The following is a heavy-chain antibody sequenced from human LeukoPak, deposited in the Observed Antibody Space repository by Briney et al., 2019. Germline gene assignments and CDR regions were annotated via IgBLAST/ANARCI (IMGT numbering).Heavy chain of an antibody. CDR2: ISSSSNNI. V-gene: IGHV3-21*01. Sequence: GWSLRLSCAASGFTFSTYTMNWVRQAPGKGLEWVSSISSSSNNINYADSVKGRFTISRDNAMNSVHLQMNSLRAEDTAVYYCASGPRRSTRREGFDYWGQGTLVTVSS. CDR1: GFTFSTYT. CDR3: ASGPRRSTRREGFDY. J-gene: IGHJ4*02. D-gene: IGHD2-2*01.